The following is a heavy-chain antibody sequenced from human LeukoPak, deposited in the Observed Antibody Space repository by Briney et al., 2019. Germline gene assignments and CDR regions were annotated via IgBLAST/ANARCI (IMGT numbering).Heavy chain of an antibody. CDR2: ISGSGGST. Sequence: GGSLRLSCAASGFTFSSYGMSWVRQAPGEGLEWVSGISGSGGSTYYADSVKGRFTISRDNSKNTLYLQMNSLRAEDTAVYYCAKELGYCTSTSCYAALDYWGQGTLVTVSS. CDR3: AKELGYCTSTSCYAALDY. D-gene: IGHD2-2*03. J-gene: IGHJ4*02. CDR1: GFTFSSYG. V-gene: IGHV3-23*01.